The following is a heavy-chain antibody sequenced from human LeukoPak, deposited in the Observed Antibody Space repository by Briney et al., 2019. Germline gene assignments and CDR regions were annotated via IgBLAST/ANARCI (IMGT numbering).Heavy chain of an antibody. CDR1: GYTFTGYC. D-gene: IGHD6-19*01. CDR3: ARDRVVAGTFARVDY. CDR2: INPNSGGT. V-gene: IGHV1-2*02. Sequence: ASVTVSCKASGYTFTGYCMHWVRQAPGQGLEWMGWINPNSGGTNYAQKFQGRVTMTRDTSISTAYMELRSLRSDDAAVYYCARDRVVAGTFARVDYWGQGTLVTVSS. J-gene: IGHJ4*02.